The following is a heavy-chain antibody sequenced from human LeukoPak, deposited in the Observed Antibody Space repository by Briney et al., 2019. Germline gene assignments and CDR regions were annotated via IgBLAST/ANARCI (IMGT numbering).Heavy chain of an antibody. J-gene: IGHJ4*02. Sequence: SETLSLTCAVSGYSISSGYYWGWIRQPPGKGLEWIGSIYHSGSTYYNPSLKSRVTISVDTSKNQFSLKLSSVTAADTAVYYCARRLRFLEWLPRGYFDYWGQGTLVTVSS. V-gene: IGHV4-38-2*01. CDR1: GYSISSGYY. D-gene: IGHD3-3*01. CDR3: ARRLRFLEWLPRGYFDY. CDR2: IYHSGST.